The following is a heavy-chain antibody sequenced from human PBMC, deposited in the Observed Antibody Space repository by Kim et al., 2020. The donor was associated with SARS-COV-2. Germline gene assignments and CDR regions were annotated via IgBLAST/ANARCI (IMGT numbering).Heavy chain of an antibody. CDR2: NKGDGGDA. V-gene: IGHV3-7*01. Sequence: GGSLRLSCAASGFSLSTNWMSWVRQAPGKGLEWVSMNKGDGGDAHYVDSVKGRFTMSRDNAKNSLYLQMSSLRTEDTAIYYCAKRATLDVPGPVRGQGT. CDR1: GFSLSTNW. CDR3: AKRATLDVPGPV. J-gene: IGHJ1*01. D-gene: IGHD3-16*02.